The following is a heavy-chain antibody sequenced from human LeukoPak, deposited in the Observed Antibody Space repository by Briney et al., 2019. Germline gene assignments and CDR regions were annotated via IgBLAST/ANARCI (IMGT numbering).Heavy chain of an antibody. J-gene: IGHJ4*02. CDR2: ISGSGGST. V-gene: IGHV3-23*01. CDR1: GFTFSSYA. Sequence: GGSLRLSCAASGFTFSSYAMSWVRQAPGKGLEWVSAISGSGGSTYYADSVKGRFTISRDNSKNTLYLQMNSLRAEDTAVYYCAKDPDIVVVAAEVTDYWGQGTLVTVSS. D-gene: IGHD2-15*01. CDR3: AKDPDIVVVAAEVTDY.